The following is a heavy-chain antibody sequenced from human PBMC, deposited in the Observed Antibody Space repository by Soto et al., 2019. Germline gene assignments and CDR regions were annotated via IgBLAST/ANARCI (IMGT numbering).Heavy chain of an antibody. V-gene: IGHV3-48*02. CDR1: GFTLSSYS. J-gene: IGHJ4*02. D-gene: IGHD3-22*01. Sequence: SLRLSCAASGFTLSSYSMNWVRQAPGKGLEWVSYISSSSSTIYYADSVKGRFTISRDNAKNSLYLQMNSLRDEDTAVYYCARGGYYYDSSGYPMPYWGQGTLVTVSS. CDR3: ARGGYYYDSSGYPMPY. CDR2: ISSSSSTI.